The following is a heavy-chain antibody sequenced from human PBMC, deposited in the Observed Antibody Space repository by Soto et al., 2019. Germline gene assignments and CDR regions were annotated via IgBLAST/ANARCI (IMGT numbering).Heavy chain of an antibody. CDR3: ARDRAHYGDYVILDY. Sequence: GGSLRLSCAASGFTFSSYAMPWVRQAPGKGLEWVAGISYDGSNKYYADSLTGRFTISRDNSKNTLYLQMNSLRAEDTAVYYCARDRAHYGDYVILDYWGQGTLVTVSS. D-gene: IGHD4-17*01. V-gene: IGHV3-30-3*01. CDR2: ISYDGSNK. J-gene: IGHJ4*02. CDR1: GFTFSSYA.